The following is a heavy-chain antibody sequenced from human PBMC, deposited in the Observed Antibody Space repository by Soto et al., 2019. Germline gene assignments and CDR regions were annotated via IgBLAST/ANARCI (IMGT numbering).Heavy chain of an antibody. CDR1: GGSFSGYY. V-gene: IGHV4-34*01. J-gene: IGHJ6*02. CDR2: INHSGST. D-gene: IGHD6-13*01. Sequence: PSETLSLTCAVYGGSFSGYYWSWIRQPPGKGLEWIGEINHSGSTNYNPSLKSRVTISVDTSKNQFSLKLSSVTAADTAVYYCARGPRRAAAGAYYYYGMDVWGQGTTVT. CDR3: ARGPRRAAAGAYYYYGMDV.